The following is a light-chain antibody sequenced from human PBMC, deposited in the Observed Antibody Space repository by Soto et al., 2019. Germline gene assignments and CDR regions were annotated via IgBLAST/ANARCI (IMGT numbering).Light chain of an antibody. Sequence: DIQMTQSPSSLSASVGDRFTITFLASQSVSRYLNWYQHKPGKAPKLLINAASNLRSGVPSRFSGSGSGTDFTLTIDGLQPEDFAVYYCQQSYITPPITFGQGTRLEIK. CDR3: QQSYITPPIT. J-gene: IGKJ5*01. CDR1: QSVSRY. CDR2: AAS. V-gene: IGKV1-39*01.